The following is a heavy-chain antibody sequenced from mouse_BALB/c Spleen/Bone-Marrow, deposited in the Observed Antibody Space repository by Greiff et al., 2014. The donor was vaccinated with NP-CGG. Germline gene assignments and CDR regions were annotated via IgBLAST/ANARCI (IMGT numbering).Heavy chain of an antibody. D-gene: IGHD1-1*01. V-gene: IGHV1S81*02. CDR3: ARRATTVVATDY. J-gene: IGHJ2*01. CDR1: GYTFTSYW. Sequence: QVQLKESGAELVKPGASVKLSCKASGYTFTSYWMHWVKQRPGQGLEWIGEINPSNGRTNYNEKFKSKAKLTVDKSSSTAYMQLSSLTSEDSAVYYCARRATTVVATDYWGQGTTLTVSS. CDR2: INPSNGRT.